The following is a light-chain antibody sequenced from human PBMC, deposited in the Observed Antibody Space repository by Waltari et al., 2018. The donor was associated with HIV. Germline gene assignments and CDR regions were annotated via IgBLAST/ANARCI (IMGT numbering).Light chain of an antibody. CDR3: ATWDSTLSLEV. CDR2: ATT. CDR1: ESNIGNNS. V-gene: IGLV1-51*02. Sequence: QSAFTQPPYVSAAPGQKITISCSGNESNIGNNSVTWYYHLPGTAPKLLIYATTKRPSSLSARFSGSKSATSATLGITGLQTGDEGDYFCATWDSTLSLEVFGGGTRLTVL. J-gene: IGLJ2*01.